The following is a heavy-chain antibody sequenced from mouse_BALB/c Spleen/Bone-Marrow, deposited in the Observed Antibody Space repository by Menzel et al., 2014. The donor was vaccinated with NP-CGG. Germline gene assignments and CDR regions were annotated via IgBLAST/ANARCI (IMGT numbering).Heavy chain of an antibody. D-gene: IGHD2-1*01. Sequence: VQLQQSGAELAKPGASVKMSCKASGYTFTSYWMHWVKQRPGQGLEWIGYINPSTGYTDYNQKFNDKATLTADKSSSTAYMPLSSLTSKDSAVYYCARGNPLYAMDYWGQGTSVTVSS. CDR2: INPSTGYT. CDR1: GYTFTSYW. J-gene: IGHJ4*01. V-gene: IGHV1-7*01. CDR3: ARGNPLYAMDY.